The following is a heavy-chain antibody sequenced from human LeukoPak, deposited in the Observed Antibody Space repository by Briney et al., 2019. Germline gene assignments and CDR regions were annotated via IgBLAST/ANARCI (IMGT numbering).Heavy chain of an antibody. D-gene: IGHD2-8*01. V-gene: IGHV4-4*02. CDR2: IYHTGSI. CDR3: ARGLGVQGVFDI. CDR1: GGSISSRNW. J-gene: IGHJ3*02. Sequence: SGTLSLTCAVSGGSISSRNWWSWVRQPAGKGLAWIGEIYHTGSISYNPSLKSRVTISVDKSKSQFSLKLNSVTAAGTAVYYCARGLGVQGVFDIWGQGTVVTVSS.